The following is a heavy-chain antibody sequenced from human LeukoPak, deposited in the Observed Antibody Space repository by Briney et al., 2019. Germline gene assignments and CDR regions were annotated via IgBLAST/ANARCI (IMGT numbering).Heavy chain of an antibody. CDR2: IYYSGST. J-gene: IGHJ2*01. D-gene: IGHD5-18*01. Sequence: PSETLSLTCTVSGGSISSYYWSWIRQPPGKGLEWIGYIYYSGSTNYNPSLKSRVTISVDTSKNQFSLKLSSVTAADTAVYYCAGAADTAMVSNWYFDLWGRGTLVTVSS. CDR1: GGSISSYY. CDR3: AGAADTAMVSNWYFDL. V-gene: IGHV4-59*01.